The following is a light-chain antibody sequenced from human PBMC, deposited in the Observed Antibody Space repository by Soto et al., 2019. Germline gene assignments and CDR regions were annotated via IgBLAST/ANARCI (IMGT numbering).Light chain of an antibody. CDR2: DAS. J-gene: IGKJ4*01. CDR1: QSVSSY. V-gene: IGKV3-11*01. Sequence: EIVLTQSPATLSLSSGGRATLSCRASQSVSSYLAWYQQKPGQAPRLLIYDASIRATGIPARFSGSGSGTDFTLTISSLEPEDFAVYYCQQRSNGPPSLTFGGGTKVEI. CDR3: QQRSNGPPSLT.